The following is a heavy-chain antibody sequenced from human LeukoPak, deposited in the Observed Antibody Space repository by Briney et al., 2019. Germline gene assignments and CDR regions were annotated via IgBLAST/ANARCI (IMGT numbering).Heavy chain of an antibody. D-gene: IGHD5-18*01. V-gene: IGHV3-21*01. CDR3: ARSPAYSYGHPYYFDY. J-gene: IGHJ4*02. CDR1: RFTFSSYS. CDR2: ISSSSSDI. Sequence: GGSLRLSCAASRFTFSSYSMNWVRQAPGKGLEWVSCISSSSSDIYYADSMKGRFTISRDNAENSLYLQMNSLRAEDTAVYYCARSPAYSYGHPYYFDYWGQGTLVTVSS.